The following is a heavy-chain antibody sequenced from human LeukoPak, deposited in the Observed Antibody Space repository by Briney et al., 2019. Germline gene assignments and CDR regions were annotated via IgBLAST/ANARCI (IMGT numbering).Heavy chain of an antibody. CDR1: GYTFTSYA. CDR2: ITPSGGA. V-gene: IGHV1-2*02. D-gene: IGHD5-24*01. J-gene: IGHJ4*02. CDR3: ARDRYGDGFAHFDY. Sequence: ASVKVSCKASGYTFTSYAMHWVRQAPGQGLEWMGWITPSGGAYYPQKFQGRVAITRDTSITTAYMDLSRLTSDDTAVCYCARDRYGDGFAHFDYWGQGALVTVSS.